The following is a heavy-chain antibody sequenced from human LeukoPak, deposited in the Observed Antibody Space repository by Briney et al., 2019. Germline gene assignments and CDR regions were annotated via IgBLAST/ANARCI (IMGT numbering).Heavy chain of an antibody. CDR2: IKPDGSEK. CDR1: GFTFSDYW. D-gene: IGHD2-8*02. CDR3: ASYLYWWSDLGY. Sequence: GGSLRLSCAASGFTFSDYWMICVRQARGKGREWVANIKPDGSEKYYVDSVKRRFTISRHNPKNSLYLHKNSLSDEAAAEYYCASYLYWWSDLGYWGQGTLVTVSS. V-gene: IGHV3-7*01. J-gene: IGHJ4*02.